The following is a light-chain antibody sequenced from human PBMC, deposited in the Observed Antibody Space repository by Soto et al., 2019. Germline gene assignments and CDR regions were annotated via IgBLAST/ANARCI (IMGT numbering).Light chain of an antibody. CDR1: SSDVGGYNY. CDR2: EVT. V-gene: IGLV2-14*01. CDR3: SSYTSSSTLGV. J-gene: IGLJ2*01. Sequence: QSALTQPASVSGSPGQSITFSCTGTSSDVGGYNYVSWYQQHPGKAPKLMIYEVTSRPSGVSNRFSGSKSGNTASLTISGLQAEDEADYYCSSYTSSSTLGVFGGGTKLTVL.